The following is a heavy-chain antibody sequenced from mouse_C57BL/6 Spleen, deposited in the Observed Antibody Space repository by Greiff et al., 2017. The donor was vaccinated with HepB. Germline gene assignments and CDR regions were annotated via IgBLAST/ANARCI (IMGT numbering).Heavy chain of an antibody. D-gene: IGHD1-1*01. CDR3: ARDSSYGSSYPFYWYFDV. Sequence: VQVVESGGGLVKPGGSLKLSCAASGFTFSSYAMSWVRQTPEKRLEWVATISDGGSYTYYPDNVKGRFTISRDNAKNNLYLQMSHLKSEDTAMYYCARDSSYGSSYPFYWYFDVWGTGTTVTVSS. J-gene: IGHJ1*03. V-gene: IGHV5-4*01. CDR2: ISDGGSYT. CDR1: GFTFSSYA.